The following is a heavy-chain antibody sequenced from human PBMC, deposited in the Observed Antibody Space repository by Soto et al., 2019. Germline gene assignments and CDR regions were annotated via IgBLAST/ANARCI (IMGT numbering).Heavy chain of an antibody. CDR1: GFTFSSYA. Sequence: GGSLRLSCAASGFTFSSYAMSWVRQAPGKGLEWVSAISGSGGSTYYADSVKGRFTISRDNSKNTLYLQMNSLRAEDTAVYYCAKDMSSITMARGVIISHYGMDVWGQGXTVTVYS. CDR3: AKDMSSITMARGVIISHYGMDV. J-gene: IGHJ6*02. D-gene: IGHD3-10*01. V-gene: IGHV3-23*01. CDR2: ISGSGGST.